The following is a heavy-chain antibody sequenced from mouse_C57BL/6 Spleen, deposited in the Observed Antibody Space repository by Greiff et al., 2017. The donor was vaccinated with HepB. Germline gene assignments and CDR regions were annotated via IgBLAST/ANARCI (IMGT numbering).Heavy chain of an antibody. J-gene: IGHJ3*01. CDR1: GYAFSSSW. CDR2: IYPGDGDT. V-gene: IGHV1-82*01. D-gene: IGHD1-1*01. CDR3: APHYYGSIYGFAY. Sequence: QVQLQQSGPELVKPGASVKISCKASGYAFSSSWMNWVKQRPGKGLEWIGRIYPGDGDTNYNGKFKGKATLTADKSSSTAYMQLSSLTSEDSAVYFCAPHYYGSIYGFAYWGQGTLVTVSA.